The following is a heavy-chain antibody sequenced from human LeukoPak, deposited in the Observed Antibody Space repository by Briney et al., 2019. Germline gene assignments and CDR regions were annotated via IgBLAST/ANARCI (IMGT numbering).Heavy chain of an antibody. J-gene: IGHJ4*02. CDR3: ARDYARLDSSCYSYSFDY. CDR2: ISPYNGNT. CDR1: GYTFIRNG. D-gene: IGHD3-22*01. V-gene: IGHV1-18*01. Sequence: ASVKFSCKASGYTFIRNGISWVRQAPGQGLVWMGWISPYNGNTNYAQRLQGRVTMTTDTSTSTAYMELSSLRSDDTAVYYCARDYARLDSSCYSYSFDYWGQGTLVTVSS.